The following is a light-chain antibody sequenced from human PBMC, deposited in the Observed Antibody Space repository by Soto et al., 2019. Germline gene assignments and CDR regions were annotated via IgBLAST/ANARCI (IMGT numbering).Light chain of an antibody. J-gene: IGKJ4*01. Sequence: DIQMTQSPSSLTASVGDRVTITCRASQSISRFLNWYQQKPGKAPKLLIYAASSLQSGVPSRFSGSGSGTDFTLSISSLQPEDFASYYCQQSYSTPFTFGGGAKVEIK. CDR3: QQSYSTPFT. CDR2: AAS. V-gene: IGKV1-39*01. CDR1: QSISRF.